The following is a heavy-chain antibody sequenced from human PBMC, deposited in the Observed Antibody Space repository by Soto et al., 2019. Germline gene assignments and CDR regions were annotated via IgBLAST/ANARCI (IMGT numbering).Heavy chain of an antibody. J-gene: IGHJ5*02. V-gene: IGHV2-26*04. CDR3: ASTYSASWYWFDR. D-gene: IGHD6-13*01. Sequence: QVTVKESGPVLVKPTETLTLTCTVSGFSLSNAGLGVSWIRQPPGKALEWLAHIFSNDEKSYSTSLKSRLTISKDTSKSQVVLIMTNMDPVDTATYYCASTYSASWYWFDRWGQGTLVTVSS. CDR2: IFSNDEK. CDR1: GFSLSNAGLG.